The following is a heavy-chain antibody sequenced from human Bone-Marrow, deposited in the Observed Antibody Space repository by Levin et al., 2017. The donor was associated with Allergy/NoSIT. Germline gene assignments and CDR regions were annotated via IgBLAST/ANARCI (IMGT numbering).Heavy chain of an antibody. CDR1: GGSISNYY. J-gene: IGHJ2*01. CDR3: ARSSKLYDSAGYLGWYSDL. V-gene: IGHV4-59*01. CDR2: IYYTGTT. D-gene: IGHD3-22*01. Sequence: SETLSLTCTVSGGSISNYYWSWIRQPPGRGLELIGYIYYTGTTHQNPSLKSRVTISVDTSKNQFSLKLSSVTAADTAVYYCARSSKLYDSAGYLGWYSDLWGRGTLVTVSS.